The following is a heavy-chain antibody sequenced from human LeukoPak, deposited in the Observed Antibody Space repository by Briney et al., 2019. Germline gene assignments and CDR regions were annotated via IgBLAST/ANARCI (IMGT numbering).Heavy chain of an antibody. CDR2: IYYSGGT. D-gene: IGHD3-16*02. J-gene: IGHJ6*02. CDR3: AWSLGELSASPYYYGMDV. CDR1: GGSISSGGYY. Sequence: PSETLSLTCTVSGGSISSGGYYWSWIRQHPGKGLEWIGYIYYSGGTYYNPSLKSRVTISVDTSKNQFSLKLSSVTAADTAVYYCAWSLGELSASPYYYGMDVWGQGTTVTVSS. V-gene: IGHV4-31*03.